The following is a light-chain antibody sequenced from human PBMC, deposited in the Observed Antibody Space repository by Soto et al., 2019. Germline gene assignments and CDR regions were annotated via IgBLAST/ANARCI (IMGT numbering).Light chain of an antibody. CDR2: EDN. J-gene: IGLJ2*01. Sequence: NFMLTQPHSVSESPGKTVTISCTGSSGSIASNYVQWYQQRPGSAPTTVIYEDNQRPSGVPDRFSGSIDSSSNSASLTISGLKTEDEADYYCQSYDSSNRSVVFGGGTKVTVL. V-gene: IGLV6-57*02. CDR1: SGSIASNY. CDR3: QSYDSSNRSVV.